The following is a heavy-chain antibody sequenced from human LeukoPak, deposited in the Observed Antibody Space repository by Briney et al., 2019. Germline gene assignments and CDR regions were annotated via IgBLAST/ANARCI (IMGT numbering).Heavy chain of an antibody. CDR3: ARRSNGGFFFDS. CDR2: TFSSGAT. V-gene: IGHV4-4*09. CDR1: GTSMSSYS. Sequence: PSETLSLTCIAFGTSMSSYSWTWVRQPPGKGLEWIGHTFSSGATTYNPSLKSRVTISVDTSRSQFSLNLSAVTAADTDVYSCARRSNGGFFFDSWGQGILATVSS. J-gene: IGHJ4*02. D-gene: IGHD2-8*01.